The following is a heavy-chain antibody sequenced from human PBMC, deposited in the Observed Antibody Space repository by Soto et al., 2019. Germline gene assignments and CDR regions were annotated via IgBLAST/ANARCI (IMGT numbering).Heavy chain of an antibody. D-gene: IGHD2-15*01. J-gene: IGHJ6*02. Sequence: GASVKVSCKASGYTFTTYAMHWVRQAPGQRLEWMGWINAGNGNTKYSQKFQDRVTITRDTSASTAYMELSSLRSEDTAVYYCARVDCSGGSCYFRSYYYYYGMDVWGQGTTVTVSS. CDR2: INAGNGNT. V-gene: IGHV1-3*01. CDR1: GYTFTTYA. CDR3: ARVDCSGGSCYFRSYYYYYGMDV.